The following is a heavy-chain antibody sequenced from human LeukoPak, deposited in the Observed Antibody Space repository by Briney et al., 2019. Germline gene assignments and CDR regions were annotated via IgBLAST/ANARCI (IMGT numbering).Heavy chain of an antibody. Sequence: GGSLRLSCAVSGITLSNYGMSWVRQAPGKGLEWVAGISGSGGSTNHADSVKGRFTISRDNAKNTLYLQMNSLRAEDTAVYFCAKRGVVIRVILVGFHKEAYYFESWGQGALVTVSS. D-gene: IGHD3/OR15-3a*01. CDR1: GITLSNYG. CDR2: ISGSGGST. J-gene: IGHJ4*02. V-gene: IGHV3-23*01. CDR3: AKRGVVIRVILVGFHKEAYYFES.